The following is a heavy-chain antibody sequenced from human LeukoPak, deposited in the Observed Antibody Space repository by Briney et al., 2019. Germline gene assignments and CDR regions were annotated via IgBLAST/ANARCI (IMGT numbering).Heavy chain of an antibody. CDR2: ISGSGGST. CDR1: GFTFSSYG. D-gene: IGHD3-10*02. V-gene: IGHV3-23*01. CDR3: ARGSVLRYYFES. Sequence: GGTLRLSCAASGFTFSSYGMSWVRQAPGKGLEWVSAISGSGGSTYYADSVKGRFTISRDNSKNTVFLQMNSLRAEDTALYYCARGSVLRYYFESWGPGTLVTVSP. J-gene: IGHJ4*02.